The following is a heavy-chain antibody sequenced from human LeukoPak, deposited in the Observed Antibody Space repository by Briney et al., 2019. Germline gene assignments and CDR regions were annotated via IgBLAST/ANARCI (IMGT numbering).Heavy chain of an antibody. CDR1: GFTFSSYS. Sequence: GGSLRLSCAASGFTFSSYSMNWVRQAPGKGLEWVSCISSSSSYIYYADSVKGRFTISRDNAKNSLYLQLNSLRPDDTAVYYCARIDLEEFDAFDIWGQGTMVTVSS. J-gene: IGHJ3*02. D-gene: IGHD3-16*01. CDR3: ARIDLEEFDAFDI. V-gene: IGHV3-21*01. CDR2: ISSSSSYI.